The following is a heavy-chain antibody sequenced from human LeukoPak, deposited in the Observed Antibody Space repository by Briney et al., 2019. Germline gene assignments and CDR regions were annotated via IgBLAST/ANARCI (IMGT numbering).Heavy chain of an antibody. V-gene: IGHV3-48*01. CDR2: ISSSSSTI. Sequence: GGSLRLSCAASGFTFSSYSMNWVRQAPGKGLEWVSYISSSSSTIYYADSVKCRFTISRDNSKNTLYLQMNSLRAEDTAVYYCSRGPLPVTYSYDYWGQGTLVTVSS. J-gene: IGHJ4*02. CDR3: SRGPLPVTYSYDY. D-gene: IGHD5-18*01. CDR1: GFTFSSYS.